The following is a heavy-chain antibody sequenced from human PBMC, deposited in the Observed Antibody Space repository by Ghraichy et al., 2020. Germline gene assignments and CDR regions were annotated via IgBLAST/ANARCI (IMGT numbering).Heavy chain of an antibody. Sequence: GGSLRLSCAASGFTFSSYWMSWVRQAPGKGLEWVANIKQDGSEKYYVDSVKGRFTISRDNAKNSLYLQMNSLRAEDTAVYYCARATYYYDSSGYYRHWYFDLWGRGTLVTVSS. V-gene: IGHV3-7*01. D-gene: IGHD3-22*01. CDR2: IKQDGSEK. CDR1: GFTFSSYW. CDR3: ARATYYYDSSGYYRHWYFDL. J-gene: IGHJ2*01.